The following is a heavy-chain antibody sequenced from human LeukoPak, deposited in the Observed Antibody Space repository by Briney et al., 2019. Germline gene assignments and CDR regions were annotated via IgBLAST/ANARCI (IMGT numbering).Heavy chain of an antibody. CDR1: GGSISSGDYY. CDR3: APMVRGVIIY. Sequence: SETLSLTCTVSGGSISSGDYYWSWIRRPPGKGLERIGYIYYSGSTYYNPSLKSRVTISVDTSKNQFSLKLSSVTAADTAMYYCAPMVRGVIIYWGQGTLVTVSS. V-gene: IGHV4-30-4*01. J-gene: IGHJ4*02. D-gene: IGHD3-10*01. CDR2: IYYSGST.